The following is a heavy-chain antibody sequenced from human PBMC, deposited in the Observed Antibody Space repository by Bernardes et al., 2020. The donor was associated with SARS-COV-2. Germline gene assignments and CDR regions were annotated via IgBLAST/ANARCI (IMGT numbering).Heavy chain of an antibody. CDR2: FDPEDGET. J-gene: IGHJ5*02. D-gene: IGHD3-10*01. Sequence: ASVKVSCKVSGYTLTELSMHWVRQAPGKGLEWMGGFDPEDGETIYAQKFQGRVTMTEDTSTDTAYMELSSLRSEDMAVYYCATGPVRGVIGWFDPWGQGTLVTVSS. CDR1: GYTLTELS. V-gene: IGHV1-24*01. CDR3: ATGPVRGVIGWFDP.